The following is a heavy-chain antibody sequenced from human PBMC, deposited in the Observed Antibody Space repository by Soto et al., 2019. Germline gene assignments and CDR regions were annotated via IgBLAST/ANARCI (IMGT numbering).Heavy chain of an antibody. V-gene: IGHV4-59*01. Sequence: XETMSLTCTVSGGSISNNYWTWVRQPPGKGVEWIGYVYYSGSTNYNTSLESRVTISIDASKNQFSLKMKSVTAADTAVDYCVRDYLLTGFDPWGQGALVTVSS. CDR3: VRDYLLTGFDP. CDR1: GGSISNNY. CDR2: VYYSGST. J-gene: IGHJ5*02. D-gene: IGHD3-9*01.